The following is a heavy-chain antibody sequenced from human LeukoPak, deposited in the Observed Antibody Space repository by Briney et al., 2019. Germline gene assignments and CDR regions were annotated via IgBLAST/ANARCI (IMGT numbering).Heavy chain of an antibody. V-gene: IGHV3-74*01. J-gene: IGHJ4*02. CDR3: ATDDYRGLGY. D-gene: IGHD4-11*01. CDR1: GIALSNYW. Sequence: GGSPRLSCTTSGIALSNYWMHWVRQDPGKGLVWVSHFIQDGIVTSYADSVKGRFPISRDNAKNTVYLQMNSLRAEDTAVYYCATDDYRGLGYWGQGTLVTVST. CDR2: FIQDGIVT.